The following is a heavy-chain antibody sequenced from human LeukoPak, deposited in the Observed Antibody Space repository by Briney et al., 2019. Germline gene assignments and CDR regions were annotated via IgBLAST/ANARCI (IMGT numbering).Heavy chain of an antibody. D-gene: IGHD2-21*01. CDR3: AKDQVISGSEASDI. CDR2: ISGSGVGT. V-gene: IGHV3-23*01. CDR1: GFTVSSNY. J-gene: IGHJ3*02. Sequence: PGGSLRLSCAASGFTVSSNYMNWVRQAPGKGLEWVSAISGSGVGTYYADSVKGRFTISRDNSWNTLYLQMSSLRVEDTAVYYCAKDQVISGSEASDIWGQGTMVTVSS.